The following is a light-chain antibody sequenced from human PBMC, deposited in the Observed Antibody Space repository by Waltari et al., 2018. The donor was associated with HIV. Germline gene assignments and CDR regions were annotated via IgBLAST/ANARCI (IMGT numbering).Light chain of an antibody. Sequence: HSALTQPRSVSGSPGQSVTISCTGTSSDIGAYDYVSWFQKFPGRAPKLLIFDVNKRPSGVPERFSGFKSGDTASLTISGLQPDDESDYFCSSYGGVASYVIFGGGTTLTVL. CDR1: SSDIGAYDY. J-gene: IGLJ2*01. CDR2: DVN. CDR3: SSYGGVASYVI. V-gene: IGLV2-11*01.